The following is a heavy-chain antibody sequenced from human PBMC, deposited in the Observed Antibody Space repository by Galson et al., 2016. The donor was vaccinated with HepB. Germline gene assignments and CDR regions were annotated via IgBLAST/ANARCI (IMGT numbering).Heavy chain of an antibody. CDR1: GFTFSSYS. Sequence: SLRLSCAASGFTFSSYSMNWVRQAPGKGLEWVSHISSSGVTIYHTDSVKGRFTISRDNAKNSLYLQMNSLRVEDTAVYYGASSGRGIPYSSGWFGTSGAFDIWGQGTMVTVSS. V-gene: IGHV3-48*01. D-gene: IGHD6-19*01. CDR3: ASSGRGIPYSSGWFGTSGAFDI. J-gene: IGHJ3*02. CDR2: ISSSGVTI.